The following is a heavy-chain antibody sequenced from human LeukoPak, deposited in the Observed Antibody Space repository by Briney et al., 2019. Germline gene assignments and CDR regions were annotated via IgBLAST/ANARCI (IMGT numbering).Heavy chain of an antibody. V-gene: IGHV4-61*02. J-gene: IGHJ4*02. CDR3: ARFRRAGAGDY. D-gene: IGHD3-10*01. CDR1: GGSISSGSYY. CDR2: FYPSGIT. Sequence: SETLSLTCTVSGGSISSGSYYWSWIRQPAGKGLEWIGRFYPSGITNDNPSFKSRVTISADTSKNQFSLKLSSVTAADTAVYYCARFRRAGAGDYWGQGTLVTVSS.